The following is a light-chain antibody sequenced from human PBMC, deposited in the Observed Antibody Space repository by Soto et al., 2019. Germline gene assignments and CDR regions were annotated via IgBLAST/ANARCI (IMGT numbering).Light chain of an antibody. V-gene: IGKV1-5*01. Sequence: IQMYNSPSTVSASVGDRVTITCRASQNISIWLAWYQQRPGRAPRLLIYDSSSLESGVPSTFSGSGSGTEFSLTISNLRPDDFATYCCQLYQSLSIPFGDGARLEI. CDR3: QLYQSLSIP. CDR1: QNISIW. CDR2: DSS. J-gene: IGKJ5*01.